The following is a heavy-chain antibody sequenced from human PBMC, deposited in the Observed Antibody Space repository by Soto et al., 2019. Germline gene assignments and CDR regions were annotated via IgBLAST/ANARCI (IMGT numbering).Heavy chain of an antibody. J-gene: IGHJ6*02. D-gene: IGHD2-15*01. CDR1: GFTFSSYG. Sequence: GGSLRLSCAASGFTFSSYGMHWVRQAPGKGLEWVAVIWYDGSNKYYADSVKGRFTISRDNSKNTLYLQMNSLRAEDTAVYYCARDLTGAATPYYYYGMDVWGQGTTVTVSS. V-gene: IGHV3-33*01. CDR3: ARDLTGAATPYYYYGMDV. CDR2: IWYDGSNK.